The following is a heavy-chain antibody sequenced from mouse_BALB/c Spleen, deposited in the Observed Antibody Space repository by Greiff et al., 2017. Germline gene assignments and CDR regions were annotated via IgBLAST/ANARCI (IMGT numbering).Heavy chain of an antibody. CDR3: ARLTGSYDGYAMDY. V-gene: IGHV5-6*02. Sequence: EVMLVESGGDLVKPGGSLKLSCAASGFTFSSYGMSWVRQTPDKRLEWVATISSGGSYTYYPDSVKGRFTISRDNAKNTLYLQMSSLKSEDTAMYYCARLTGSYDGYAMDYWGQGTSVTVSS. CDR1: GFTFSSYG. J-gene: IGHJ4*01. CDR2: ISSGGSYT. D-gene: IGHD2-3*01.